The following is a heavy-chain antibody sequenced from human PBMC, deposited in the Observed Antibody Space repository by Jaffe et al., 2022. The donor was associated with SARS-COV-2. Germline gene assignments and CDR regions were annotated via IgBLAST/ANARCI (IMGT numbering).Heavy chain of an antibody. CDR1: GFTFSSYA. D-gene: IGHD3-16*01. Sequence: QVQLVESGGGVVQPGRSLRLSCAASGFTFSSYAMHWVRQAPGKGLEWVAVISYDGSNKYYADSVKGRFTISRDNSKNTLYLQMNSLRAEDTAVYYCVRDGGRDNTGAGAFDIWGQGTMVTVSS. CDR2: ISYDGSNK. V-gene: IGHV3-30*04. CDR3: VRDGGRDNTGAGAFDI. J-gene: IGHJ3*02.